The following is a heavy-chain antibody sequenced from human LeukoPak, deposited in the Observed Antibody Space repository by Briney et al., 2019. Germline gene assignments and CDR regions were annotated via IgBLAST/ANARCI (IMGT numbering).Heavy chain of an antibody. Sequence: GGSLRLSCAASGFTFSSYGMSWVRQAPGKGLEWVSAISGSGGSTYYADSVKGRFTISRDNSKNTLYLQMNSLRAEDTAVYYCAREKAPLTRAFDIGGQGTMVTVSS. CDR3: AREKAPLTRAFDI. V-gene: IGHV3-23*01. CDR2: ISGSGGST. CDR1: GFTFSSYG. J-gene: IGHJ3*02.